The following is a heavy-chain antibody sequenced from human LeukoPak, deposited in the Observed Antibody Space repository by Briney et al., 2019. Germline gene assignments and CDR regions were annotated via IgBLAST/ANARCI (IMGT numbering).Heavy chain of an antibody. J-gene: IGHJ3*02. D-gene: IGHD6-19*01. CDR1: GFTVSSNY. V-gene: IGHV3-66*01. Sequence: GGSLRLSCAASGFTVSSNYMSWVRQAPGKGLGWVSVIYSGGSTYYADSVKGRFTISRDNSKNTLYLQMNSLRAEDTAVYYCARDPVAVAGTVGAFDIWGQGTMVTVSS. CDR2: IYSGGST. CDR3: ARDPVAVAGTVGAFDI.